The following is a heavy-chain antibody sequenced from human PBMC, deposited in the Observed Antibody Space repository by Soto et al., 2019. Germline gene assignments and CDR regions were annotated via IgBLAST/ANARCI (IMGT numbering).Heavy chain of an antibody. Sequence: SVKVSCKASGGTFSSYAISWVRQAPGQGLEWMGGIIPIFGTANYAQKFQGRVTITADESTSTAYMELSSLRSEDTAVYYCARDTTYYYYDSSGYYIFDAFDIWGQGTMVTVSS. CDR1: GGTFSSYA. J-gene: IGHJ3*02. V-gene: IGHV1-69*13. CDR2: IIPIFGTA. D-gene: IGHD3-22*01. CDR3: ARDTTYYYYDSSGYYIFDAFDI.